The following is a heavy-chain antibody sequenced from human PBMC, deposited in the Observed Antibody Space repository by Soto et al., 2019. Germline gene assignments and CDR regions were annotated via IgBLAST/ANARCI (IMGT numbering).Heavy chain of an antibody. CDR3: ARALTGDQRAFDI. CDR2: INPNSGGT. J-gene: IGHJ3*02. D-gene: IGHD7-27*01. V-gene: IGHV1-2*04. CDR1: GYTFTGYY. Sequence: ASVKVSCKASGYTFTGYYMHWVRQAPGQGLEWMGWINPNSGGTNYAQKFQGWVTMTRDTSISTAYMELSRLRSDDTAVYYCARALTGDQRAFDIWGQGTMVTVSS.